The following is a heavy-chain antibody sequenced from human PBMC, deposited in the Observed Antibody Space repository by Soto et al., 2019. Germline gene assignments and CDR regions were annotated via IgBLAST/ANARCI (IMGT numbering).Heavy chain of an antibody. J-gene: IGHJ4*02. V-gene: IGHV1-2*02. Sequence: GSVNVACKASGGTFSSYAISWVRQAPGQGLEWMGWINPNSGGTNYAQKFQGRVTMTRDTSISTAYMELSRLRSDDTAVYYCARSTSGTDDYWGQGTLVTVSS. CDR3: ARSTSGTDDY. CDR1: GGTFSSYA. CDR2: INPNSGGT. D-gene: IGHD1-1*01.